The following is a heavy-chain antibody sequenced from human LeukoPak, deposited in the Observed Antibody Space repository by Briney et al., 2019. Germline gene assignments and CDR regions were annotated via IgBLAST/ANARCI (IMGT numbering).Heavy chain of an antibody. J-gene: IGHJ5*02. V-gene: IGHV3-21*01. CDR2: ISSSSSYI. Sequence: PGGSLRLSCAASGFTFSSYSMNWVRQAPGKGLEWVSSISSSSSYIYYADSVKGRFTISRDNAKNSLYLQMNSLRAEDTAVYYCARERGYSFWFDPWGQGTLVTVSS. CDR3: ARERGYSFWFDP. D-gene: IGHD6-25*01. CDR1: GFTFSSYS.